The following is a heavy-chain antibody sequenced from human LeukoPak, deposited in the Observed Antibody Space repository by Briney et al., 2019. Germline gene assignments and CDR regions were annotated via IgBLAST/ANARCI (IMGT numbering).Heavy chain of an antibody. CDR3: ATWGSCGGLGYNCFNY. CDR1: GDSITDGAFY. CDR2: AYITGNT. J-gene: IGHJ4*02. V-gene: IGHV4-61*02. Sequence: PSETLSLTCTLSGDSITDGAFYWSWIRQPAGETLEWIGRAYITGNTNYNPSLRSRVTISIDTSKNQFSLNLTSVTAADTAVYYCATWGSCGGLGYNCFNYWGQGTLVTVSS. D-gene: IGHD5-24*01.